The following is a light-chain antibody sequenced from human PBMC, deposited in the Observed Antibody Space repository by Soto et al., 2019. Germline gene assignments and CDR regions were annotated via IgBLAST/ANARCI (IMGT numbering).Light chain of an antibody. V-gene: IGKV3-11*01. CDR3: QHRSILSRT. CDR1: QNISSY. J-gene: IGKJ1*01. Sequence: EVGMTHSVSALSVSPGERATLSFRASQNISSYLIWYQQKPGQAPRLLIYEVSNRAAGIPARFSGSGSGTDFTLTISSLQPEDFAVYYCQHRSILSRTFGQGTKVDIK. CDR2: EVS.